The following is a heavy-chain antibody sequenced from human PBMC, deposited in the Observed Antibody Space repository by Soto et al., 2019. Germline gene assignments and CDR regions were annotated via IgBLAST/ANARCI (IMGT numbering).Heavy chain of an antibody. J-gene: IGHJ6*02. CDR1: GGTFSSYA. CDR3: ARSGLGGVTGALYYYGMDV. CDR2: IIPIFGTT. D-gene: IGHD3-10*01. Sequence: SVKVSCKASGGTFSSYAISWVRQAPGQGLEWMGGIIPIFGTTNYAQKFQGRVTITADESTSTAYMELSSLRSEDTAVYYCARSGLGGVTGALYYYGMDVWGQGTTVTVSS. V-gene: IGHV1-69*13.